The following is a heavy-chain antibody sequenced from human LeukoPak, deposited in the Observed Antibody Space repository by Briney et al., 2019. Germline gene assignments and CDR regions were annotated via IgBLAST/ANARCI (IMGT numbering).Heavy chain of an antibody. V-gene: IGHV3-74*01. CDR1: GLTFSSHW. CDR2: ITNDGSST. Sequence: GGSLRLSCAASGLTFSSHWMHWVRQAPGKGLVRVSRITNDGSSTTYADSVKGRFTISRGNSKNTLYRQMNSLRAEDTAVYYCASPGWIPYYYGSGRTFDIWGQGTMVTVSS. J-gene: IGHJ3*02. D-gene: IGHD3-10*01. CDR3: ASPGWIPYYYGSGRTFDI.